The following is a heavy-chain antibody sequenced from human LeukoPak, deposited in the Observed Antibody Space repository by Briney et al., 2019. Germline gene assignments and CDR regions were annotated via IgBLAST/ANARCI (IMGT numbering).Heavy chain of an antibody. CDR2: ISALFPNT. Sequence: GGSLRLSRPASGFTFDNYVMAWFRQAPGKGLEWVSTISALFPNTYSADSVKGRFTISRDNSKSTLYLQMNSLRAEDTAIYYCAKELFSGSGRAGNMDVWGKGTTVTVSS. V-gene: IGHV3-23*01. CDR3: AKELFSGSGRAGNMDV. J-gene: IGHJ6*03. D-gene: IGHD3-10*01. CDR1: GFTFDNYV.